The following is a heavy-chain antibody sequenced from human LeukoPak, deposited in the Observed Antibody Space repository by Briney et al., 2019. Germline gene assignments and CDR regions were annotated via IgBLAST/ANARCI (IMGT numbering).Heavy chain of an antibody. CDR1: GYTFTSYD. CDR3: ATLAGRKTGTDPTHYYYYMDV. CDR2: MNPNSGNT. J-gene: IGHJ6*03. D-gene: IGHD1-1*01. Sequence: ASVKVSCKASGYTFTSYDINWVRQATGQGLEWMGWMNPNSGNTGYAQKFQGRVTMTRNTSISTANMELSSLRSEDTAVYYCATLAGRKTGTDPTHYYYYMDVWGKGATVTVSS. V-gene: IGHV1-8*01.